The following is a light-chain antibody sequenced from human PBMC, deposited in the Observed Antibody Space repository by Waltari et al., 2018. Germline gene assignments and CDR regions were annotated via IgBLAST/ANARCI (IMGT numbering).Light chain of an antibody. CDR2: NIN. CDR3: AAWDDTLSGPGV. V-gene: IGLV1-47*01. CDR1: SSDIGSTY. Sequence: QSVLTQPPSASGTPGQRVTISCSGSSSDIGSTYVNWFQQLPGMAPQLLIYNINQRPSGGPVRFSGSKSGTSASLAISWLRTEDEADYCAAWDDTLSGPGVFGGGANLAVL. J-gene: IGLJ3*02.